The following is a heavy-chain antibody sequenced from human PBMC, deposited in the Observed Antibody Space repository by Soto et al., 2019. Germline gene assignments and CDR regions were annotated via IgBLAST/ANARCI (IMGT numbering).Heavy chain of an antibody. Sequence: ASVKVSCKVSGYTLTDLSMHWVRQAPGKGLEWMGGFDPEDGERIYAQKFQGRVTMTEDTSTDTAYLELSSLRSEDTAVYYCVTVIHELRSFDWSRTTEMDVWGQGTTVTVSS. CDR1: GYTLTDLS. CDR3: VTVIHELRSFDWSRTTEMDV. V-gene: IGHV1-24*01. CDR2: FDPEDGER. J-gene: IGHJ6*02. D-gene: IGHD3-9*01.